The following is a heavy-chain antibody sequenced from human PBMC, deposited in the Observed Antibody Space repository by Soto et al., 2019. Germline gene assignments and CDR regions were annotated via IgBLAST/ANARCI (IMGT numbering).Heavy chain of an antibody. CDR1: GGSISSGGYY. CDR2: IYYSGST. CDR3: ARHPSDFWFDP. J-gene: IGHJ5*02. Sequence: PSETLSLTCTVSGGSISSGGYYWSWIRQHPEKGLEWIGYIYYSGSTYYNPSLESRVTISVDTSKNQFSLKLSSVTAADTAVYYCARHPSDFWFDPWGQGTLVTVSS. D-gene: IGHD2-21*02. V-gene: IGHV4-31*03.